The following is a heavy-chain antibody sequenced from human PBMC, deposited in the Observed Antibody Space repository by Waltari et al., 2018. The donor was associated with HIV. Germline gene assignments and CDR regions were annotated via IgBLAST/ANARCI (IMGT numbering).Heavy chain of an antibody. Sequence: QVRLLQSGSEVRHPGSSVKVSCETFGYSFSDYDINWVRPAPGRGPEWMGRMNQRTCDSVCARNFQGRLTLTGNVSSATADMEFKTLKTEDTAVYFCARDRRYYNIWNLQDQTLGAFDMWGQGTSLTVSS. V-gene: IGHV1-8*01. CDR3: ARDRRYYNIWNLQDQTLGAFDM. CDR1: GYSFSDYD. CDR2: MNQRTCDS. D-gene: IGHD3-22*01. J-gene: IGHJ3*02.